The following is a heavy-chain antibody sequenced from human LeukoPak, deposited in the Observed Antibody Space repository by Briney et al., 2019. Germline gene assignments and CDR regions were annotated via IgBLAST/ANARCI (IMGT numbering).Heavy chain of an antibody. CDR1: GFTFSSYS. V-gene: IGHV3-21*01. Sequence: GGSLRLSCAASGFTFSSYSMNWVRQAPGKGLEWVSSISSSSSYIYYADSVKGRFTISRDNAKNSLYLQMNSLRAEDTAVYYCARDQSITMVRGITRAPPKYWGQGTLVTASS. CDR3: ARDQSITMVRGITRAPPKY. CDR2: ISSSSSYI. D-gene: IGHD3-10*01. J-gene: IGHJ4*02.